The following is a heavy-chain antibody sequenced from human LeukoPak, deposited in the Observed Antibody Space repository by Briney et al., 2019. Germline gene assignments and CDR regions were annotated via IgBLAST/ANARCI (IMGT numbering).Heavy chain of an antibody. CDR2: IIPIFGTA. CDR3: ARDQTYSGYDEDY. Sequence: AASVKVSCKASGGTFSSYAISWVRQAPGQGLEWMGGIIPIFGTANYAQKFQGRVTITADESTSTAYMELSSLRSEDTAVYYCARDQTYSGYDEDYWGQGTLVTVSS. V-gene: IGHV1-69*13. J-gene: IGHJ4*02. CDR1: GGTFSSYA. D-gene: IGHD5-12*01.